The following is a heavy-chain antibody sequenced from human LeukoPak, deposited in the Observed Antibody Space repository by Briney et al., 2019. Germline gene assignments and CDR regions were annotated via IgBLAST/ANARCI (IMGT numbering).Heavy chain of an antibody. D-gene: IGHD2-2*01. V-gene: IGHV1-2*02. CDR1: GYTFTGYY. CDR3: ARSERLAPAAMFYWFDP. J-gene: IGHJ5*02. Sequence: GASVKVSCKASGYTFTGYYMHWVRQAPGQGLEWMGWINPNSGGTNYAQKFQGRVTMTRETSISTAYMELSRLRSDDTAVYYCARSERLAPAAMFYWFDPWGQGTLVTVSS. CDR2: INPNSGGT.